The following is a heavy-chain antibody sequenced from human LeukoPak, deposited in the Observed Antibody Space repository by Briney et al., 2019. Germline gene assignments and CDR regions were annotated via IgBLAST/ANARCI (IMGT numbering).Heavy chain of an antibody. CDR1: EFTFSNYA. D-gene: IGHD3-22*01. Sequence: GGSLRLSCAASEFTFSNYAMSWVRQAPGKGLEWVSGISGSGGTTYYADSVRGRFTISRDNSKNTLYLQMNSLGAEDTAVYYCARVSYYDSSGYYFLSYVDYWGQGTLVTVSS. CDR2: ISGSGGTT. V-gene: IGHV3-23*01. J-gene: IGHJ4*02. CDR3: ARVSYYDSSGYYFLSYVDY.